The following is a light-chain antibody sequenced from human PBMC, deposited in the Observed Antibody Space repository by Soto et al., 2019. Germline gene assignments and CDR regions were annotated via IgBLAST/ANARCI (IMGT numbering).Light chain of an antibody. CDR3: QQYGSSWT. CDR1: QSVSSSY. V-gene: IGKV3-20*01. Sequence: EIVLTQSPGTLSLSPGERATLSCRASQSVSSSYLAWYQQKPVQAPRLLIYGAASRATGIPDRFSGIGSGTDFPLTISRLEPEDFAVYYCQQYGSSWTFGPGSKV. CDR2: GAA. J-gene: IGKJ1*01.